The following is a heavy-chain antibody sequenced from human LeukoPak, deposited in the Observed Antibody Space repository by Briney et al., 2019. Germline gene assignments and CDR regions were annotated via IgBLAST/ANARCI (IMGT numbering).Heavy chain of an antibody. J-gene: IGHJ4*02. Sequence: GSLRLSCAASGFTFSSYAMSWVRQPPGKGLEWIGEICHSGSTNYNPSLKSRVTISVDKSKNQFSLKLSSVTAADTAVYYCAAHLSPNYDSSRGGFDYWGQGTLVTVSS. CDR1: GFTFSSYAM. CDR3: AAHLSPNYDSSRGGFDY. D-gene: IGHD3-22*01. V-gene: IGHV4-4*02. CDR2: ICHSGST.